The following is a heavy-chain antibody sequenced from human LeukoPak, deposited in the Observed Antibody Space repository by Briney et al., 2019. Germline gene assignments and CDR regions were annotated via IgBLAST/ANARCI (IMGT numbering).Heavy chain of an antibody. CDR3: ARVTDGSGSYYNPPLNYFDY. D-gene: IGHD3-10*01. J-gene: IGHJ4*02. V-gene: IGHV3-66*01. CDR2: IYSGGST. CDR1: GFTVSSNY. Sequence: GSLRLSCAASGFTVSSNYMSWVRQAPGKGLEWVSVIYSGGSTYYADSVKGRFTISRDNSKNTLYLQMNSLRAEDTAVYYCARVTDGSGSYYNPPLNYFDYWGQGTLVTVSS.